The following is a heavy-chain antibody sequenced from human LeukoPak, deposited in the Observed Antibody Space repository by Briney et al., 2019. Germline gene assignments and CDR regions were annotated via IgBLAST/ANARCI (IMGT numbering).Heavy chain of an antibody. CDR3: ARDVRVGEAFDY. CDR1: GFTFSSSA. J-gene: IGHJ4*02. V-gene: IGHV3-30-3*01. D-gene: IGHD2-8*02. CDR2: ISYDGSNK. Sequence: GGSLRLSCAASGFTFSSSAMSWVRQAPGKGLEWVAVISYDGSNKYYADSVKGRFTISRDNSKNTLYLQMNSLRAEDTAVYYCARDVRVGEAFDYWGQGTLVTVSS.